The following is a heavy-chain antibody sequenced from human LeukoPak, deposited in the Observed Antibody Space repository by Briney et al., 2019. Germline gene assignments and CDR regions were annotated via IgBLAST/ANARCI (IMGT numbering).Heavy chain of an antibody. CDR3: AGLDLDPVAAAGNYYYYYMDV. J-gene: IGHJ6*03. V-gene: IGHV1-69*05. CDR1: GGTFSSYA. Sequence: ASVKVSCKASGGTFSSYAISWVRQAPGQGLEWMGGIIPIFGTANYAQKFQGRVTITTDESTSTAYMELSSLRSEDTAVYYCAGLDLDPVAAAGNYYYYYMDVWGKGTTVTVSS. D-gene: IGHD6-13*01. CDR2: IIPIFGTA.